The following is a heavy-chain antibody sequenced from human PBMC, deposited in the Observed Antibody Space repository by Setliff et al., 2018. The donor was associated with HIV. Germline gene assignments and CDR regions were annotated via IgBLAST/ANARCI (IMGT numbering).Heavy chain of an antibody. Sequence: ASVKVSCKASGYTFSNHTIHWVRQAPGKRPGWMGWLNAGYGNTKYSQKLQGRVTITRDISASTAYMELSSLRSEDTAVYYCARSGLVYDDVLTGPPTDYWGQGTLVTVSS. J-gene: IGHJ4*02. CDR1: GYTFSNHT. CDR2: LNAGYGNT. D-gene: IGHD3-9*01. V-gene: IGHV1-3*01. CDR3: ARSGLVYDDVLTGPPTDY.